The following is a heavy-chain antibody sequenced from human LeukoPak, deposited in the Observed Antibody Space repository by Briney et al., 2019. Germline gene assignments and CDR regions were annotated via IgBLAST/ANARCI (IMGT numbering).Heavy chain of an antibody. CDR1: GSSISGYY. Sequence: SETLSLTCTVSGSSISGYYWSWIRQPPGKGLEWIGYIHYSGSTNYNPSLKNRITMSLVTYKAQFALKLTSVTDADTDVYYCVRQFDLDNWYDPWGQEALVTVS. CDR3: VRQFDLDNWYDP. V-gene: IGHV4-59*08. CDR2: IHYSGST. J-gene: IGHJ5*02. D-gene: IGHD3-10*01.